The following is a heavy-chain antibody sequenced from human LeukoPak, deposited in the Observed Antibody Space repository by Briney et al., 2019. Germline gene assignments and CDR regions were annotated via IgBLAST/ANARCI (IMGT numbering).Heavy chain of an antibody. J-gene: IGHJ3*02. D-gene: IGHD2-15*01. CDR2: ISWNSGTI. CDR1: GFTFDDYV. Sequence: GGSLRLSCAASGFTFDDYVMNWVRQTPGKGLEWVSGISWNSGTIGYADSVKGRFTISRDNAKNSLYLQMNSLRAEDTALYYCVKGAAYHLGDAFDIWGQGTMVTVSS. CDR3: VKGAAYHLGDAFDI. V-gene: IGHV3-9*01.